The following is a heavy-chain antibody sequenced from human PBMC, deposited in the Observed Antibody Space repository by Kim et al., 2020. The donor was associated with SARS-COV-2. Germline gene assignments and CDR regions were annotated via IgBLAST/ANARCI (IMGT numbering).Heavy chain of an antibody. V-gene: IGHV4-4*02. J-gene: IGHJ5*02. D-gene: IGHD6-19*01. CDR2: IYHSGST. CDR3: ARVGGYSSGWLGWCDP. CDR1: GGSISSTNW. Sequence: SETLSLTCAVSGGSISSTNWWSWVRQPPGKGLEWIGEIYHSGSTNYNPSLKSRVTISVDKSKNQFSLNLSSVTAADTAVYYCARVGGYSSGWLGWCDPWGQGTLVTVSS.